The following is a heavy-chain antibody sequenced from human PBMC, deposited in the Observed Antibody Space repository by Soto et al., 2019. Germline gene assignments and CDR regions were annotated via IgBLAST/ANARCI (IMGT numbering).Heavy chain of an antibody. CDR3: ASRLEYHSNYVSDY. D-gene: IGHD4-4*01. CDR2: IIPIFGTA. V-gene: IGHV1-69*01. CDR1: GGTFSSFA. Sequence: QVQLVQSGAEVKKPGFSVKVSCKASGGTFSSFAISWVRQAPGQGLEWMGGIIPIFGTANYAKKFQGRVTITEYESKSTAYMELSSLRSEDTAVYYCASRLEYHSNYVSDYWGQGNLVIVSS. J-gene: IGHJ4*02.